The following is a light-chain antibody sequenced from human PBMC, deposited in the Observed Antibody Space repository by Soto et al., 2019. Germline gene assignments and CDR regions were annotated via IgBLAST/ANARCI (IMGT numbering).Light chain of an antibody. CDR1: QSVSSY. CDR2: DAS. V-gene: IGKV3-11*01. Sequence: IVLTQSPATLSLSPWERATLSCRASQSVSSYLAWYQQKPGQPPRLLIYDASYRATGIPARFSGSGSGTDFTLTISSLEPEDFAVYYCQQRSDWPSFGQGTRLEIK. CDR3: QQRSDWPS. J-gene: IGKJ5*01.